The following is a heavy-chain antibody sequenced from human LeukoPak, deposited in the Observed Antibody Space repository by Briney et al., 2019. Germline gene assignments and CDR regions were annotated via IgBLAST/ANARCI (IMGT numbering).Heavy chain of an antibody. V-gene: IGHV4-30-4*08. D-gene: IGHD4-23*01. CDR2: IYYSGIT. Sequence: SETLSLTYTVSGGSISSGDYYWSWIRQPPGKGPEWIGYIYYSGITYYNPSLKSRPIISVDTSKNQFSLRLSSVTAADTAVYYCARVNYYYMDVWGKGTTVTVSS. CDR3: ARVNYYYMDV. J-gene: IGHJ6*03. CDR1: GGSISSGDYY.